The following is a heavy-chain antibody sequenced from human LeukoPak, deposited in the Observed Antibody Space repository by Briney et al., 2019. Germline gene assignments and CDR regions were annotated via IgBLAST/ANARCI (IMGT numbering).Heavy chain of an antibody. CDR3: ARSQDGYCSGGSCSSGFDP. D-gene: IGHD2-15*01. J-gene: IGHJ5*02. Sequence: GFLRLSCAASGFTFSSYSMNWVRQAPGKGLEWVSSISSSSSYIYYADSVKGRFTISRDNAKNSLYLQMNSLRAEDTAVYYCARSQDGYCSGGSCSSGFDPWGQGTLVTVSS. CDR1: GFTFSSYS. V-gene: IGHV3-21*01. CDR2: ISSSSSYI.